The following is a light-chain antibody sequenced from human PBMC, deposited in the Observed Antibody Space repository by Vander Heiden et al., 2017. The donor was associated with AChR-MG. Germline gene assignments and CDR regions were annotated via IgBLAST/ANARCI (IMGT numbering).Light chain of an antibody. CDR2: KAS. CDR3: QQYNSYSYT. V-gene: IGKV1-5*03. J-gene: IGKJ2*01. CDR1: QNIYTW. Sequence: DIQMTQSPSTLSASVGDRVTITCRASQNIYTWLAWYQQKPGKAPKLLIYKASSLESGVPSRFSGSGSGTEFTLTISSLQPDDFASYYCQQYNSYSYTFGQGTNLEIK.